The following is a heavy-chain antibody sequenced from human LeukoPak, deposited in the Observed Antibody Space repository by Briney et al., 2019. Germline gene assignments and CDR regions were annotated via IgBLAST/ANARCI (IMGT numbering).Heavy chain of an antibody. Sequence: SETLSLTCTVSGGSISSGSYYWSWIRQPAGKGLEWIGRIYTSGSTNYNPSLKSRVTISVDTSKNQFSLKLSSVTAADTAVYYCARGGCSSTSCRDYWGQGTLVTVSS. CDR1: GGSISSGSYY. CDR2: IYTSGST. V-gene: IGHV4-61*02. D-gene: IGHD2-2*01. J-gene: IGHJ4*02. CDR3: ARGGCSSTSCRDY.